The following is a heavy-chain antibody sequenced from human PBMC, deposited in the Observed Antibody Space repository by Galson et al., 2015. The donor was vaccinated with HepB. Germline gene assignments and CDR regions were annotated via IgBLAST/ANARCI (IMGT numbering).Heavy chain of an antibody. CDR1: GDSVSSNSAA. J-gene: IGHJ5*02. CDR2: TYYRSKWYN. V-gene: IGHV6-1*01. D-gene: IGHD3-22*01. CDR3: ARGPYYYDSITNWFDP. Sequence: CAISGDSVSSNSAAWNWIRQSPSRGLEWLGRTYYRSKWYNDYAVSVKSRITINPDTSKNQFSLQLNSVTPEDTAVYYCARGPYYYDSITNWFDPWGQGTLVTVSS.